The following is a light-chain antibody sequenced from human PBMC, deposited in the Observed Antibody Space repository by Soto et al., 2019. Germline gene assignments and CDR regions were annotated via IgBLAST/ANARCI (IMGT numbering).Light chain of an antibody. Sequence: DIQLTQSPSTLSASIGDRVTITCRASQSISTWLAWYQQKPGTAPKLLIYKASTLEGGVPSRFSGSRSGTEFTLTVCSLQPNDFATYYCQQYNDSFPYTFGQGTKLEIK. CDR3: QQYNDSFPYT. J-gene: IGKJ2*01. CDR1: QSISTW. V-gene: IGKV1-5*03. CDR2: KAS.